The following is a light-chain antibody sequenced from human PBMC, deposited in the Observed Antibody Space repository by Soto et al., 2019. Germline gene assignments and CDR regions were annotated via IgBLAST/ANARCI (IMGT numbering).Light chain of an antibody. Sequence: WTKTQGTMALSAXERATVCCRTSQSATSTYLAWYQQRPGQAPRLLIYGASSRATGIPDRFSGSGSGTDFTLTLRCLQPDDFALYYCQQSTSSPWTFAQGTKVDI. CDR2: GAS. V-gene: IGKV3-20*01. CDR3: QQSTSSPWT. J-gene: IGKJ1*01. CDR1: QSATSTY.